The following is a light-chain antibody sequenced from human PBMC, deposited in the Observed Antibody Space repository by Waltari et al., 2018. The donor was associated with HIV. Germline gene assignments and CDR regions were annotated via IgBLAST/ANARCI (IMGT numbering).Light chain of an antibody. J-gene: IGLJ2*01. CDR1: RSNIEAGFD. CDR2: GNS. Sequence: QSLLTQPPSVSGDPGQRVAIASTGSRSNIEAGFDVHWYQQLPGTVPKLLIYGNSNRPSGVPHLFSGSKSGNSASLASTGLQAEDEADYYCQAYDRSLSGYVVFGGGTKLTVL. CDR3: QAYDRSLSGYVV. V-gene: IGLV1-40*01.